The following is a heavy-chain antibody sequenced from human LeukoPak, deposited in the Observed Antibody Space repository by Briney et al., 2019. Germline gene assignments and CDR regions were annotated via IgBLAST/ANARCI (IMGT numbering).Heavy chain of an antibody. CDR1: GSTFSSYG. D-gene: IGHD5-18*01. CDR2: ISSSSSYI. CDR3: ARELNTAFDY. Sequence: GGSLRLSCAASGSTFSSYGMSWVRQAPGKGLEWVSSISSSSSYIYYADSVKGRFTISRDNAKNSLYLQMNSLRAEDTAVYYCARELNTAFDYWGQGTLVTVSS. J-gene: IGHJ4*02. V-gene: IGHV3-21*01.